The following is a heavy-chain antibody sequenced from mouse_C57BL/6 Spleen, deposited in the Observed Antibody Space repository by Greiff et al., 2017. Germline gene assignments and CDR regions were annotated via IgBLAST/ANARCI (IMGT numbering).Heavy chain of an antibody. J-gene: IGHJ3*01. CDR1: GYTFTGYW. D-gene: IGHD2-4*01. V-gene: IGHV1-9*01. CDR2: ILPGSGST. Sequence: QVQLQQSGAELMKPGASVKLSCKATGYTFTGYWIEWVKQRPGHSLEWIGEILPGSGSTNYNEKFKGKATFTADTSSHTAYNQLSSLTTEDAAIDYCARSIYYDYDWFAYWGQGTLVTVSA. CDR3: ARSIYYDYDWFAY.